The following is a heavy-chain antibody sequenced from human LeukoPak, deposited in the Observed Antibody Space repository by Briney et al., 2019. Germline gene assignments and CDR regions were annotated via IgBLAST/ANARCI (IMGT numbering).Heavy chain of an antibody. CDR1: RDTLNSDH. CDR2: INAGGEDP. V-gene: IGHV1-46*02. J-gene: IGHJ5*01. CDR3: TRAKVPPRPTWFGS. D-gene: IGHD3-10*01. Sequence: GASVKVSCKASRDTLNSDHIHWVRQAPGEGLEWMGVINAGGEDPKFAQNFQGRVDLTWDTSTNTIYMELARLRSEDTAVYYCTRAKVPPRPTWFGSWGQGTLVTVSS.